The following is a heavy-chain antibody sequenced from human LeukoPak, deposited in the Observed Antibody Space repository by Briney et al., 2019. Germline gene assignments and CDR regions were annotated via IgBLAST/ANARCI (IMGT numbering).Heavy chain of an antibody. CDR3: ARAIYSRAWYASDI. V-gene: IGHV4-59*01. Sequence: SETLSLTCSVSGGSISSSYWSWIRQAPGKGPEWIGYIFYTGSNDYSPSLKSRVTISVDTSKNQFSLRVNSVTAADTAGYYCARAIYSRAWYASDIWGQGTMVTVSA. D-gene: IGHD6-19*01. J-gene: IGHJ3*02. CDR1: GGSISSSY. CDR2: IFYTGSN.